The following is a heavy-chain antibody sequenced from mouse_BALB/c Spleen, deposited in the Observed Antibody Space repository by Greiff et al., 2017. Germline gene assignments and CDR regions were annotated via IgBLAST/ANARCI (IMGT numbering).Heavy chain of an antibody. CDR2: ISSGGSYT. J-gene: IGHJ4*01. V-gene: IGHV5-9-4*01. CDR1: GFTFSSYA. CDR3: ARKDGYDEESAMDY. Sequence: EVMLVESGGGLVKPGGSLKLSCAASGFTFSSYAMSWVRQSPEKRLEWVAEISSGGSYTYYPDTVTGRFTISRDNAKNTLYLEMSSLRSEDTAMYYCARKDGYDEESAMDYWGQGTSVTVSS. D-gene: IGHD2-2*01.